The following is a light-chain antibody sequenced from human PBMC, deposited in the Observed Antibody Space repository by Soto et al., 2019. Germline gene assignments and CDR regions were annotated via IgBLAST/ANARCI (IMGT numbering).Light chain of an antibody. Sequence: DIQMTQSPSTLSASVVERVTITFRASQSVTNWLAWYQQKPGKAPKLLIYDVSSLESGVPSRFSGSGSGTEFILTISSLQPEDFATYYCQQYDSYSWTFGQGAKVDI. CDR2: DVS. CDR3: QQYDSYSWT. CDR1: QSVTNW. J-gene: IGKJ1*01. V-gene: IGKV1-5*01.